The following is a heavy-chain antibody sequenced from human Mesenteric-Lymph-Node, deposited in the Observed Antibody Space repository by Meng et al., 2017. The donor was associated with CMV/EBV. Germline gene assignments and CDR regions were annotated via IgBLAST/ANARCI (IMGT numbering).Heavy chain of an antibody. J-gene: IGHJ2*01. Sequence: GGSLRLSCAASGFTFSTYWMHWVRQAPGKGLVWVSRISTDGSGTSYADSVKGRFTISRDNAQSTLYLQMNSLRAEDTAVYYCARENSSPSRYFDLWGRGTLVTVSS. V-gene: IGHV3-74*01. CDR3: ARENSSPSRYFDL. CDR1: GFTFSTYW. D-gene: IGHD6-6*01. CDR2: ISTDGSGT.